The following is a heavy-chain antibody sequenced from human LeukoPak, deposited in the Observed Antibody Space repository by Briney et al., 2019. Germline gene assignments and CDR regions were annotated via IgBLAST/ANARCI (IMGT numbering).Heavy chain of an antibody. Sequence: SETPSLTCTVSGGSISSYYWSWIRQPPGKGLEWIGYIYYSGSTNYNPSLKSRVTISVDTSKNQFSLKLSSVTAADTAVYYCARADPTLTFWGQGTLVTVSS. CDR1: GGSISSYY. J-gene: IGHJ4*02. V-gene: IGHV4-59*01. CDR2: IYYSGST. CDR3: ARADPTLTF.